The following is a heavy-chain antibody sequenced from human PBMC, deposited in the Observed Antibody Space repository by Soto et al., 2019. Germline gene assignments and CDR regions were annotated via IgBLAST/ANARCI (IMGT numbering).Heavy chain of an antibody. V-gene: IGHV3-30*18. CDR2: ISYDGSNK. J-gene: IGHJ6*02. D-gene: IGHD3-10*01. Sequence: QVQLVESGGGVVQPGRSLRLSCAASGFTFSSYGMHWVRQAPGKGLEWVAVISYDGSNKYYADSVKGRFTISRDNSKNPLFLQMNSLRAEDTAVYYCAKDRGDGMDVWGQGTTVTVSS. CDR3: AKDRGDGMDV. CDR1: GFTFSSYG.